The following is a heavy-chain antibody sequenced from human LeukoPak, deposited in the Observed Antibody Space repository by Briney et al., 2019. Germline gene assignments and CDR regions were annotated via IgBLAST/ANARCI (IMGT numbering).Heavy chain of an antibody. Sequence: GRSLRLSCAASGFTFSRSGMHWVRQAPGKGLEWVAVIWYDGSNKYYADSVKGRFTISRDNSKNTLYAQMNSLRAEDTAVYYCAAWYSGTFRVDYWGQGTLVTVSS. CDR2: IWYDGSNK. V-gene: IGHV3-33*01. D-gene: IGHD1-26*01. CDR3: AAWYSGTFRVDY. CDR1: GFTFSRSG. J-gene: IGHJ4*02.